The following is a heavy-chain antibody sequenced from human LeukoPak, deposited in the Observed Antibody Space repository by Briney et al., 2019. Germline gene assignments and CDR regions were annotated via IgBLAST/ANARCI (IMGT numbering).Heavy chain of an antibody. CDR1: GFTFSSHW. J-gene: IGHJ6*02. Sequence: GGSLRLSCAASGFTFSSHWMSWVRQAPGKGLEGVAIIKQDGSEKDYVDSVTGRFTISRDNAKNSLYLQMNSLRDEDTAVYYCARDTSAWRYGMDVWGQGTTVSVSS. CDR3: ARDTSAWRYGMDV. D-gene: IGHD6-19*01. CDR2: IKQDGSEK. V-gene: IGHV3-7*01.